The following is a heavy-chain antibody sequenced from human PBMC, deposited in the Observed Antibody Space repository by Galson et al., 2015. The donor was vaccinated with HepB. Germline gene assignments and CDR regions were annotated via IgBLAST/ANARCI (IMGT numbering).Heavy chain of an antibody. D-gene: IGHD5-24*01. J-gene: IGHJ3*02. CDR1: GGTFSSYA. V-gene: IGHV1-69*13. CDR3: ARAFGKDGYNKHYAFDI. Sequence: SVKVSCKASGGTFSSYAISWVRQAPGQGLEWMGGIIPIFGIANYAQKFQGRVTITADESTSTAYMELSSLRSEDTAVYYCARAFGKDGYNKHYAFDIWGQGTMVTVSS. CDR2: IIPIFGIA.